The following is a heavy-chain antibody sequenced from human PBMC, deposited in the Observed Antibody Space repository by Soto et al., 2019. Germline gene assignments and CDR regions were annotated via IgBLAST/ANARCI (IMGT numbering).Heavy chain of an antibody. CDR2: IYATGTT. D-gene: IGHD1-1*01. CDR3: VRDRTKTLRDWFDP. V-gene: IGHV4-4*07. Sequence: SETLSLTCTVSGASISGFYWSWIRKSAGKGLEWIGRIYATGTTDYNPSLKSRVMMSVDTSKKQFSLKLGSVTAADTAVYYCVRDRTKTLRDWFDPWGQGISVTVSS. J-gene: IGHJ5*02. CDR1: GASISGFY.